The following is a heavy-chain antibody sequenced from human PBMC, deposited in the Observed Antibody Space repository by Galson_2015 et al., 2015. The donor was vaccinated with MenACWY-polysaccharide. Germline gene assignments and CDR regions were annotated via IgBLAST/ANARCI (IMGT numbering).Heavy chain of an antibody. J-gene: IGHJ6*02. Sequence: SLRLSCAASEFTFSGYWMHWVRQAPGKGLVWVSRINGASSTTSCADSVKGRFTISRDNAQHMLYLQMNSLRAEDTAVYYCARIFLEWSIDRSGMDVWGQGTTVTVSS. CDR3: ARIFLEWSIDRSGMDV. CDR2: INGASSTT. V-gene: IGHV3-74*01. CDR1: EFTFSGYW. D-gene: IGHD3-3*01.